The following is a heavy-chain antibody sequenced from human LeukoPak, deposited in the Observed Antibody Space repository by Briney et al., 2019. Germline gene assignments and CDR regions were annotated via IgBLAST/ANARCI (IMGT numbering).Heavy chain of an antibody. CDR3: ARDQRYSSSSYPLYYYYMDV. V-gene: IGHV3-30*02. CDR1: GFTFSSYD. Sequence: GGSLRLSCAASGFTFSSYDMHWVRQAPGKGLEWVAFIRYDGSNKYYADSVKGRFTISRDNSKNTLYLQMNSLRAEDTAVYYCARDQRYSSSSYPLYYYYMDVWGKGTTVTVSS. D-gene: IGHD6-6*01. CDR2: IRYDGSNK. J-gene: IGHJ6*03.